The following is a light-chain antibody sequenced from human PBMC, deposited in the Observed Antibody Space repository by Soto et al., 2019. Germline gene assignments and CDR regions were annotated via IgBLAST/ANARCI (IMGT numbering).Light chain of an antibody. CDR3: QQYNSYPWT. J-gene: IGKJ1*01. Sequence: DIQMTQSPFTLSASVGDRVTITCRASQSISSGLAWHQQKPGKAPKLLIYKASSLESGVPSRFSGSGSGTEFTLTISSLQPDDFAAYYCQQYNSYPWTFGQGTKVEIK. CDR1: QSISSG. V-gene: IGKV1-5*03. CDR2: KAS.